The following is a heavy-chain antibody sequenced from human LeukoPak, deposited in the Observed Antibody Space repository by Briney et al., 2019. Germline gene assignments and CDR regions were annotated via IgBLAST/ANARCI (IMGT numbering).Heavy chain of an antibody. Sequence: ASVKVSCKASGYTFTSYYMHWVRQAPGQGLEWMGIINPSGGSTSYAQKFQGRVTMTRDTSTSTVYMELSSLRSEDTAVYYCARDSSIAAAGTYFDYWGQGTLVTVSS. CDR1: GYTFTSYY. V-gene: IGHV1-46*01. CDR3: ARDSSIAAAGTYFDY. D-gene: IGHD6-13*01. J-gene: IGHJ4*02. CDR2: INPSGGST.